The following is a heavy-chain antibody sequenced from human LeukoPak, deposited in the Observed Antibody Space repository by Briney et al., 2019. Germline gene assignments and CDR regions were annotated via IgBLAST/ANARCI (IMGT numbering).Heavy chain of an antibody. CDR2: ISSSGSTI. J-gene: IGHJ6*03. CDR3: VRSDVLMVYAPYMDV. Sequence: QPGGSLRLSCAASGFTFSSYAMHWVRQAPGKGLEWVSYISSSGSTIYYADSVKGRFTISRDNAKNSLYLQMNSLRAEDTAVYYCVRSDVLMVYAPYMDVWGKGTTVTVSS. CDR1: GFTFSSYA. V-gene: IGHV3-48*03. D-gene: IGHD2-8*01.